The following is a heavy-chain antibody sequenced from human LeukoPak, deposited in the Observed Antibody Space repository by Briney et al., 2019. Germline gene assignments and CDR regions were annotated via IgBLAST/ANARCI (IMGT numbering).Heavy chain of an antibody. Sequence: EASVKVSCKASGYTFTGYYMHWVRQAPGQGLEWMGWINPNSGGTNYAQKLQGRVTMTTDTSTSTAYMELRSLRSDDTAVYYCARYYYDSRVFDYWGQGTLVTVSS. D-gene: IGHD3-22*01. CDR3: ARYYYDSRVFDY. CDR2: INPNSGGT. J-gene: IGHJ4*02. CDR1: GYTFTGYY. V-gene: IGHV1-2*02.